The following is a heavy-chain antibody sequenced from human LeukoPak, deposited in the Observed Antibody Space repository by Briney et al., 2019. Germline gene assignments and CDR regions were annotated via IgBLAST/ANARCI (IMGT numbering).Heavy chain of an antibody. J-gene: IGHJ4*02. Sequence: GGSLRLSCETSGFFFSRFDMNWVRQAPGKGLEWVSSISRNNDNIYCTESVRGRFTVSRDNAKNSLYLQMNSLRAEDTAVYYCARDSEDSFFDYWGQGTLVTVSS. CDR2: ISRNNDNI. CDR1: GFFFSRFD. CDR3: ARDSEDSFFDY. V-gene: IGHV3-48*04.